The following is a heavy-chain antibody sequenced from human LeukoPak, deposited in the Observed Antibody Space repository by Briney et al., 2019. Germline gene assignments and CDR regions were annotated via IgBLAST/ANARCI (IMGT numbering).Heavy chain of an antibody. CDR3: ARACNKSGCPYYFDS. CDR2: IKQNGIEK. J-gene: IGHJ4*02. CDR1: GFTFSVYW. V-gene: IGHV3-7*03. Sequence: GGSLRLSCATSGFTFSVYWMSWVRQAPGKRLEWVANIKQNGIEKYHVDSVKGRFTISRDNAKNSLDLQMTSLRVEDTAMYYCARACNKSGCPYYFDSWGQGTLVTVSS. D-gene: IGHD2/OR15-2a*01.